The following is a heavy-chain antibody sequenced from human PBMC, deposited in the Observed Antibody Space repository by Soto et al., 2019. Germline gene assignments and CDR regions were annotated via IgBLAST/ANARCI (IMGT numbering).Heavy chain of an antibody. J-gene: IGHJ3*02. CDR3: AGENGDYDAFDI. Sequence: SETLSLTCTVSGGSISSGDYYWSWIRQPPGKGLEWIGYIYYSGSTYYNPSLKSRVTISVDTSKNQFSLKLSSVTAADTAVYYCAGENGDYDAFDIWGQGTMVTVSS. D-gene: IGHD4-17*01. CDR2: IYYSGST. CDR1: GGSISSGDYY. V-gene: IGHV4-30-4*01.